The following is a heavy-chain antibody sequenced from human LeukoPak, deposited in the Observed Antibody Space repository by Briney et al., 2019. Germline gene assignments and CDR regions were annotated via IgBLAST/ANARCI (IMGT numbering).Heavy chain of an antibody. D-gene: IGHD1-26*01. Sequence: ASVKVSCKASGYTFSGYYMHWVRQAPGQGLEWMGWFNPNTGGTNSAQKFQGRVTMTRDTSINTAYMELSRLTSDDTAVYYCARSGSYYRMFDYWGQGTLVTVSS. CDR3: ARSGSYYRMFDY. CDR1: GYTFSGYY. J-gene: IGHJ4*02. V-gene: IGHV1-2*02. CDR2: FNPNTGGT.